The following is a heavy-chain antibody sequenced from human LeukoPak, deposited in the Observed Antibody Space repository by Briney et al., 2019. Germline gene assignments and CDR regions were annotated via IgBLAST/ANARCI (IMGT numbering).Heavy chain of an antibody. CDR3: ARSALTGVAFDI. Sequence: GGSLRLSCAASGFNFGSYDMNWVRQAPGKGLEWLSYISRSGSTKYYADSVKGRFTISRDNAKNSLFLQMNSLRAEDTAVYYCARSALTGVAFDIWGQGTMVTVSS. J-gene: IGHJ3*02. CDR2: ISRSGSTK. CDR1: GFNFGSYD. V-gene: IGHV3-48*03.